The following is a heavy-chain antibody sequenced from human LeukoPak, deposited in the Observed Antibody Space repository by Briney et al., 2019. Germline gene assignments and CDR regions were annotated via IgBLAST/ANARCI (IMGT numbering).Heavy chain of an antibody. CDR2: IYYSGST. Sequence: SETLSLTCAVYGGSFSDYYWSWIRQPPGKGLEWIGSIYYSGSTYYNPSLKSRVTISVDTSKNQFSLKLSSVTAADTAVYYCARGWQQLVVGGFFDYWGQGTLVTVSS. V-gene: IGHV4-34*01. D-gene: IGHD6-13*01. CDR1: GGSFSDYY. J-gene: IGHJ4*02. CDR3: ARGWQQLVVGGFFDY.